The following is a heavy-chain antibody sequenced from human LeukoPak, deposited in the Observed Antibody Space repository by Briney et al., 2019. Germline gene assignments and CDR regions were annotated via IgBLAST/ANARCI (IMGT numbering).Heavy chain of an antibody. V-gene: IGHV3-33*06. D-gene: IGHD6-19*01. Sequence: PGGSLRLSCAASGFTFSSFGMHWVRQAPGKGLEWVAVIWYDGSNKYYADSVKGRFTISRDNSKNTLYLQMNSLRAEDTAVYYCAKTEGIAVAAGMDVWGQGTTVTVSS. CDR1: GFTFSSFG. CDR3: AKTEGIAVAAGMDV. J-gene: IGHJ6*02. CDR2: IWYDGSNK.